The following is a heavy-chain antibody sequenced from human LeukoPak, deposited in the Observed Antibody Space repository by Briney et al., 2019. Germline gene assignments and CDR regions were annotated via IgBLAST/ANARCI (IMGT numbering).Heavy chain of an antibody. J-gene: IGHJ5*02. CDR1: GGTFSSYA. D-gene: IGHD6-13*01. V-gene: IGHV1-69*05. Sequence: ASVKVSCKASGGTFSSYAISWVRQAPGQGLEWMGGIIPIFGTANYAQKFKGRVTITTDESTSTAYMELSSLRSEDTAVYYCARGNSSSWYFWFDPWGQGTLVTVSS. CDR3: ARGNSSSWYFWFDP. CDR2: IIPIFGTA.